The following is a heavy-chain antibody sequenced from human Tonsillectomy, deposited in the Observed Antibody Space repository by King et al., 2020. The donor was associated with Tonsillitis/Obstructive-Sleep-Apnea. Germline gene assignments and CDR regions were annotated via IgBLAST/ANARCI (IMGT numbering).Heavy chain of an antibody. V-gene: IGHV4-59*08. CDR1: GGSISTYF. CDR2: ISYSGGT. Sequence: QLQESGPGLVKPSETLSLTCTVSGGSISTYFWNWIRQPPGKGLEWIGYISYSGGTNYNPSLESRVTISVDTSKNQFSLRLSSVTAADTAIYSCARSYFGGDCYCPAFHIWGQGTAVTVSS. J-gene: IGHJ3*02. CDR3: ARSYFGGDCYCPAFHI. D-gene: IGHD2-21*01.